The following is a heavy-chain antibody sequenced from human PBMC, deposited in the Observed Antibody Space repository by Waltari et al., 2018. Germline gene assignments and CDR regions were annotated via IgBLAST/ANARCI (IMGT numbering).Heavy chain of an antibody. CDR1: GFNFKYAW. V-gene: IGHV3-15*01. J-gene: IGHJ6*02. CDR2: IKSKSEGGTT. D-gene: IGHD2-8*02. CDR3: TTRLVVYDV. Sequence: EVQLLESGGGLVKPGGSLRLSCAASGFNFKYAWMNWVRKAPGKGLEWVGRIKSKSEGGTTDYVAPVKGRFTISRDDSKGTLFLQMNSLKIEDTGVYYCTTRLVVYDVWGQGTTVTVSS.